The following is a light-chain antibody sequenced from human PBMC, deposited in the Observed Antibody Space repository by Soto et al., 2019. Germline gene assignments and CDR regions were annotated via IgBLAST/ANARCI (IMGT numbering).Light chain of an antibody. CDR2: EVS. J-gene: IGLJ1*01. CDR1: SSDVGGYNY. Sequence: QSALTQPASVSGSPGQSITISCTGTSSDVGGYNYVSWYQQHPGKAPKLMIYEVSNRPSGVSNRFTGSTSGNTASLTISGLQAEDEADYYCCSYTSSSTLEVVGTGTKVTVL. CDR3: CSYTSSSTLEV. V-gene: IGLV2-14*01.